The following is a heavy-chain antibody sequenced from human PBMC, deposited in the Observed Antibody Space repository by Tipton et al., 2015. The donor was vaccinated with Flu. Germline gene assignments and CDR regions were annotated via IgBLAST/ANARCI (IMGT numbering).Heavy chain of an antibody. CDR1: GGSISTSS. V-gene: IGHV4-4*07. CDR3: ARDLRGYSGYTGGDAFDM. J-gene: IGHJ3*02. Sequence: TLSLTCTVSGGSISTSSWSWIRQRAGKGLEWYGRIPTSGSTNYNATLESRVTLSRATFKNHNSLGLTSATAAVPALDDCARDLRGYSGYTGGDAFDMWGRGIMVFVSS. CDR2: IPTSGST. D-gene: IGHD5-12*01.